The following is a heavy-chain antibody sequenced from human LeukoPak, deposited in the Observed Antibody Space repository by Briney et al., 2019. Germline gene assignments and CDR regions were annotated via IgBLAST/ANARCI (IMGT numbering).Heavy chain of an antibody. CDR3: ARGSSSGSYRAD. CDR2: MNPNSGKT. CDR1: GYTFTSHD. Sequence: GASVKVSCKASGYTFTSHDINWVRQATGQGLEWMGWMNPNSGKTGYAQKFQGRVTMTRDTSINTAYMELTSLTSEDTAVYFCARGSSSGSYRADWGQGTLVTVSS. V-gene: IGHV1-8*01. J-gene: IGHJ4*02. D-gene: IGHD1-26*01.